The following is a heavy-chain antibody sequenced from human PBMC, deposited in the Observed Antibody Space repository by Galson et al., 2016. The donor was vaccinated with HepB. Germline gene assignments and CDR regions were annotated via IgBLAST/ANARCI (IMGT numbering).Heavy chain of an antibody. D-gene: IGHD3-22*01. V-gene: IGHV4-28*01. CDR2: IYYTGGT. J-gene: IGHJ4*02. CDR3: ARYSSGYRPNFDY. CDR1: GNSISSNNW. Sequence: ETLSLTCAVSGNSISSNNWWGWIRQAPGKGLEWIGFIYYTGGTYDNPSLRSRLTMSVDTSKNQFSLKLSSVTAADTAVYYCARYSSGYRPNFDYWGQGTLATVSS.